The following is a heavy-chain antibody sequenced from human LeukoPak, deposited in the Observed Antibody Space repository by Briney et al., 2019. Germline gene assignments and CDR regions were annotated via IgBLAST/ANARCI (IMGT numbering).Heavy chain of an antibody. CDR3: VKGLHLLDV. CDR1: GFTVSNDY. J-gene: IGHJ6*04. CDR2: IAYAGT. V-gene: IGHV3-53*01. Sequence: GSLRLSCAASGFTVSNDYMAWVRQAPGKGLEWVSTIAYAGTFYADSVKGRFTLSRDDSKDTLSLQMNSLRAEDTALYYCVKGLHLLDVWGEGTSVTVSS.